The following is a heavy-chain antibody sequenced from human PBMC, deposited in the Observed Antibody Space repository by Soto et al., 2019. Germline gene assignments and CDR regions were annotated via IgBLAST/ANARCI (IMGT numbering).Heavy chain of an antibody. CDR2: IIPILGIA. J-gene: IGHJ4*02. V-gene: IGHV1-69*08. Sequence: QVQLVQSGAEVKKPGSSVKVSCKASGGTFSSYTISWVRQAPGQGLEWMGRIIPILGIANYAQKLQGRVTITADKCMSTAYLEISSLRSEYTAVYYCARDPTYSGYDYGTFFDYGGQGTLVTVSS. CDR1: GGTFSSYT. CDR3: ARDPTYSGYDYGTFFDY. D-gene: IGHD5-12*01.